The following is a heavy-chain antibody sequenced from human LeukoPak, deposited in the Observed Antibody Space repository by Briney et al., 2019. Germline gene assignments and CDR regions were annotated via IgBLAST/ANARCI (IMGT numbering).Heavy chain of an antibody. Sequence: PGGSLRLSCAASGFTVSSNYMSWVRQATGKGLEWVSAIRARGGSTYYADSVKGRFIISRDNSQYTVYLHMSSLRAEDTAVYYCALGYCSGGDCYEKPYYFDHWGQGTLVTVSS. V-gene: IGHV3-23*01. CDR2: IRARGGST. D-gene: IGHD2-15*01. CDR1: GFTVSSNY. CDR3: ALGYCSGGDCYEKPYYFDH. J-gene: IGHJ4*02.